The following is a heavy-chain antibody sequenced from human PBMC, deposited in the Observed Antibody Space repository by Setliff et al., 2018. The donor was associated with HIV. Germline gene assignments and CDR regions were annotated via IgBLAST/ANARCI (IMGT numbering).Heavy chain of an antibody. CDR2: ISNSGKT. D-gene: IGHD1-20*01. V-gene: IGHV4-28*03. Sequence: SETLSLTCAVSDYSISTNEWWGWIRQPPGKGLAWIGYISNSGKTYYSPSLESRVTMSVDTSKNQFSLRVRSVTAADTAVYYCARVVKGYNWNYFDYWGQGTLVTVSS. J-gene: IGHJ4*02. CDR1: DYSISTNEW. CDR3: ARVVKGYNWNYFDY.